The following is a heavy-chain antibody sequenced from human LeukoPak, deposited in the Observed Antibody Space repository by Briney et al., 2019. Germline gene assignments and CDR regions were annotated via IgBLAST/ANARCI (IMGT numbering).Heavy chain of an antibody. CDR2: ISSSSSYI. V-gene: IGHV3-21*01. D-gene: IGHD6-13*01. CDR3: ASKSPNTSSSPFDY. Sequence: GGSLRLSCAASGFTFSSYSMNWVRQAPGKGLEWASSISSSSSYIYYADSVKGRFTISRDNAKNSLYLQMNSLRAEDTAVYYCASKSPNTSSSPFDYWGQGTLVTVSS. J-gene: IGHJ4*02. CDR1: GFTFSSYS.